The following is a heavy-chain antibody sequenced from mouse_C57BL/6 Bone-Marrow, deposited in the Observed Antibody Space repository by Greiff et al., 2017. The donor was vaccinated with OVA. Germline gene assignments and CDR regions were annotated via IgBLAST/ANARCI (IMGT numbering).Heavy chain of an antibody. CDR1: GYAFTNYL. CDR2: INPGSGGT. V-gene: IGHV1-54*01. J-gene: IGHJ1*03. D-gene: IGHD1-1*01. CDR3: ARAVSYYEGYCDV. Sequence: QVQLQQSGAELVRPGTSVKVSCKASGYAFTNYLIEWVKQRPGQGLEWIGVINPGSGGTNYNEKFKGKATLTADTSSSTAYMQLSSLTSEDSAVYCCARAVSYYEGYCDVWGTGTTVTVSS.